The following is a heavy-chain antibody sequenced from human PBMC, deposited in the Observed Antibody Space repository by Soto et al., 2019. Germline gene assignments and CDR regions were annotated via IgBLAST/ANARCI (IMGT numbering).Heavy chain of an antibody. CDR3: ARGRGDTAMAWYY. D-gene: IGHD5-18*01. Sequence: QVQLQESGPGLVKPSETLSLTCTVSGGSISSYYWSWIRQSPGKGLEWIGYIYDSGSTKYNPSLKSRVTISVDTSKNQFSLKLSSVTAADTAVYYCARGRGDTAMAWYYWGQGTLVTVSS. V-gene: IGHV4-59*01. CDR2: IYDSGST. CDR1: GGSISSYY. J-gene: IGHJ4*02.